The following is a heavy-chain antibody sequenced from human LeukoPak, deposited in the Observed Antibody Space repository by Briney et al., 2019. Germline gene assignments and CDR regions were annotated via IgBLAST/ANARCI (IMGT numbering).Heavy chain of an antibody. CDR1: GYTFTSYG. D-gene: IGHD3-9*01. V-gene: IGHV1-69*04. J-gene: IGHJ4*02. Sequence: GASVKVSCKASGYTFTSYGISWVRQAPGQGLEWMGRIIPILGIANYAQKFQGRVTITADKSTSTAYMKLSSLRSEDTAVYYCARESEGYDILTGYCDYWGQGTLVTVSS. CDR2: IIPILGIA. CDR3: ARESEGYDILTGYCDY.